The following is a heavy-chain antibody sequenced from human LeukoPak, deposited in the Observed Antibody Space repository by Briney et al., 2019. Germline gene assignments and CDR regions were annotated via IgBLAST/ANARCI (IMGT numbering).Heavy chain of an antibody. J-gene: IGHJ4*02. D-gene: IGHD5-12*01. V-gene: IGHV4-31*03. CDR2: ISYSGNT. Sequence: SETLSLTCTVSGDSISSGGYYWSWIRQHPGKGLEWIGYISYSGNTYYNPSLKSRAAISVDTPKNQFSLKLSSTTAADTAVYYCARAPVATPSEFDYWGQGTLVTVSS. CDR1: GDSISSGGYY. CDR3: ARAPVATPSEFDY.